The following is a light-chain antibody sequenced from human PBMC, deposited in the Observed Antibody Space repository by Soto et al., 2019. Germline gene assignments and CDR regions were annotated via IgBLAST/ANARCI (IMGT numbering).Light chain of an antibody. CDR3: ATWDSSLIAGV. CDR1: SSNIGNNF. Sequence: QSVLTQPPSVSAAPGQKVTISCSGSSSNIGNNFVSWYQHLPGTAPKLLIYDNNKRPSGIPDRFSGTKSGTSATLGITGLQTEDEAHYYCATWDSSLIAGVFGGGTKVTVL. J-gene: IGLJ2*01. CDR2: DNN. V-gene: IGLV1-51*01.